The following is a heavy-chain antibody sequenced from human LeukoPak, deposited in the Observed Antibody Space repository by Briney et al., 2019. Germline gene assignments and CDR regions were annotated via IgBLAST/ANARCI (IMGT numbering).Heavy chain of an antibody. V-gene: IGHV3-33*01. CDR3: ARERVTGTSYYYYYGMDV. CDR2: XXXXGSNK. D-gene: IGHD6-19*01. J-gene: IGHJ6*02. Sequence: PGGSLRLSCAASGFTFSSXXXXXVXQAPGXGLEXXAXXXXXGSNKYYAASVKGRFTISRDNSKNTLYLQMNSLRAEDTAVYYCARERVTGTSYYYYYGMDVWGQGTTVTVSS. CDR1: GFTFSSXX.